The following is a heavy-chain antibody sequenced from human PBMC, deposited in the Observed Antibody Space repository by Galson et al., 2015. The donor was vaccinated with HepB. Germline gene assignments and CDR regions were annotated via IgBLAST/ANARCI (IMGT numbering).Heavy chain of an antibody. V-gene: IGHV3-13*04. CDR1: GFTFSSYD. CDR2: IGTAGDT. J-gene: IGHJ6*02. D-gene: IGHD3-10*01. CDR3: ARGITMVRGGRYYYYGMDV. Sequence: SLRLSCAASGFTFSSYDMHWVRQATGKGLEWVSAIGTAGDTYYPGSVKGRFTISRENAKNSLYLQMNSLRAGDTAVYYCARGITMVRGGRYYYYGMDVWGQGTTVTVSS.